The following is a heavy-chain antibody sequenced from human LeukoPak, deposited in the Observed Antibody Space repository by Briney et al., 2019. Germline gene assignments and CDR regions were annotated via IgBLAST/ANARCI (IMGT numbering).Heavy chain of an antibody. J-gene: IGHJ4*02. CDR2: INTDGSRT. D-gene: IGHD1-1*01. CDR3: ARDFVYSFDY. Sequence: GGSLRLSCAASGFTFSSYWMHWVRQAPGKGLVWVSRINTDGSRTSYADSVKGRFTTSRDNAKSTLYLQMNSLRDEDTAVYYCARDFVYSFDYWGQGTLVTVSS. V-gene: IGHV3-74*01. CDR1: GFTFSSYW.